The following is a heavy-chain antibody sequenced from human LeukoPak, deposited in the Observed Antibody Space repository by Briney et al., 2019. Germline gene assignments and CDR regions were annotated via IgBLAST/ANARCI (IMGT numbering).Heavy chain of an antibody. D-gene: IGHD1-26*01. CDR3: ARGLSGSYRGP. Sequence: SETLSLTCTVSGGSMSPYHWGWIRQPPGKGLEWTGYIYYSGSTNYNPSLKSRVTISVDTSKNQFSLRLSSVTAADTAVYYCARGLSGSYRGPWGQGTLVTVSS. J-gene: IGHJ4*02. V-gene: IGHV4-59*12. CDR2: IYYSGST. CDR1: GGSMSPYH.